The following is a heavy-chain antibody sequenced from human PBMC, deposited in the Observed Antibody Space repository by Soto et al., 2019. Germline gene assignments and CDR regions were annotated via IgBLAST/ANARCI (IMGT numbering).Heavy chain of an antibody. Sequence: EVQLVESGGGLVQPGGSLRLSCAASGFTFSSYSMNWVRQAPGKGLEWVSYISISSSTIYYADSVKGRFTISRDNAKNSLYLQMNSLRAEDTAVYYCASSSEFWRVLTGAKTTYYFDYWGQGTLVTVSS. CDR1: GFTFSSYS. CDR2: ISISSSTI. V-gene: IGHV3-48*01. D-gene: IGHD3-3*01. CDR3: ASSSEFWRVLTGAKTTYYFDY. J-gene: IGHJ4*02.